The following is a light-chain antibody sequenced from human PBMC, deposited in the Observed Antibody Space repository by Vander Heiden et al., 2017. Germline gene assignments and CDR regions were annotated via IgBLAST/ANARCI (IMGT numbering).Light chain of an antibody. CDR1: QSVSSSY. Sequence: EIVFTQSPGTLSLSPGERANLSCRASQSVSSSYLAWYQHKSGQTPRLLIYGAFSRATGIPDRFSGSGCATDFTLTISRREQEDFAVYYCQQNGCSPPFTFGPGTKVNIK. V-gene: IGKV3-20*01. J-gene: IGKJ3*01. CDR3: QQNGCSPPFT. CDR2: GAF.